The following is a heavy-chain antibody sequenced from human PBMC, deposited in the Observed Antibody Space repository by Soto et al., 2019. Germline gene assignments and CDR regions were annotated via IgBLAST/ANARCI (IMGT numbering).Heavy chain of an antibody. Sequence: QVQLQESGPGLVKPSETLSLTCTVSGGTISRYYWSWIRQPPGKGLEWIGYMYNTGSTVYNPSFKRRVTISVDTSKNQFSLKLISVTAADTAVYYCARDLWGYCGTDCYPLDVWGQGTTVTVSS. CDR2: MYNTGST. J-gene: IGHJ6*02. CDR1: GGTISRYY. V-gene: IGHV4-59*01. D-gene: IGHD2-21*02. CDR3: ARDLWGYCGTDCYPLDV.